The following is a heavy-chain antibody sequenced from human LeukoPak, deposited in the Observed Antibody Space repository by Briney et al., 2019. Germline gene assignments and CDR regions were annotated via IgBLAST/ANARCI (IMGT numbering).Heavy chain of an antibody. CDR3: ARTPDAFDI. CDR1: GFTFSTYS. Sequence: GGSLRLSCAASGFTFSTYSMTWVRQAPGKGLEWVSLTYSGGSSYYADSVKGRFTISRDIPKNTLYLQMNSLRAEDTAVYYCARTPDAFDIWGQGTLVTVSS. J-gene: IGHJ3*02. V-gene: IGHV3-66*01. CDR2: TYSGGSS.